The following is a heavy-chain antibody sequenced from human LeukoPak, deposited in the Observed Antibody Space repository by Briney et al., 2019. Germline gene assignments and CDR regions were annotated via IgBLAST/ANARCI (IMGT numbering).Heavy chain of an antibody. V-gene: IGHV1-2*02. D-gene: IGHD3-22*01. CDR3: ARADVVITMIVVVPDY. CDR1: GYTFTGYY. J-gene: IGHJ4*02. CDR2: INPNSGGT. Sequence: GASVKVSCRASGYTFTGYYMHWVRQAPGQGLEWMGWINPNSGGTNYAQKFQGRVTMTRDTSISTAYMELSRLRSDDTAVYYCARADVVITMIVVVPDYWGQGTLVTVSS.